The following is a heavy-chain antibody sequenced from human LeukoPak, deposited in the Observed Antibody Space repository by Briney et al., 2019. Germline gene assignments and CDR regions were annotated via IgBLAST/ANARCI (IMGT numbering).Heavy chain of an antibody. J-gene: IGHJ3*02. V-gene: IGHV1-2*02. Sequence: ASVKVSCKASGYTFTGYYMHWVRQAPGQGLEWMGWINPNSGGTNYAQKFQGRVTMTRDTSISTAYLQWSSLKASDTAVYYCATDHRAFDIWGQGTMVTVSS. CDR1: GYTFTGYY. CDR3: ATDHRAFDI. CDR2: INPNSGGT.